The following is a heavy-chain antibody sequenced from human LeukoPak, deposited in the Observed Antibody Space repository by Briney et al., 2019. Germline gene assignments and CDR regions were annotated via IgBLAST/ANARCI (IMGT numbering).Heavy chain of an antibody. J-gene: IGHJ5*02. Sequence: PSQTLSLTCTVSGGSISSGDYYWSWIRQPPGKGLEWIGYLYYSGSTYYNPSLKSRVTISVDTSKNQFSLKLSSVTAADTAVYYCARGYCSSTSCYYDPWGQGTLVTVSS. CDR1: GGSISSGDYY. CDR3: ARGYCSSTSCYYDP. CDR2: LYYSGST. D-gene: IGHD2-2*01. V-gene: IGHV4-30-4*08.